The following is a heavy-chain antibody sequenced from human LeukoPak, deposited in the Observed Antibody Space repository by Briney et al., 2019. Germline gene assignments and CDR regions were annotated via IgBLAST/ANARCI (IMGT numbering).Heavy chain of an antibody. CDR1: GFTFSSYG. CDR2: ISYDGSNK. CDR3: AKCSGGSCYYYGMDV. D-gene: IGHD2-15*01. J-gene: IGHJ6*02. V-gene: IGHV3-30*18. Sequence: QAGRSLRLSCAASGFTFSSYGMHWVRQAPGKGLEWVAVISYDGSNKYYADSVKGRFTISRDNSKNTLYLQMNSLRVEDTAVYYCAKCSGGSCYYYGMDVWGQGPRSPSP.